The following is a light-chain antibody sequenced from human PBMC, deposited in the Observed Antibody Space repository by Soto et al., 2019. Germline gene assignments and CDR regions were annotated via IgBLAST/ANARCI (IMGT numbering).Light chain of an antibody. CDR2: SDN. V-gene: IGLV1-44*01. CDR1: RSNLGSNT. J-gene: IGLJ1*01. Sequence: QAVVTQPPSASGTPGQRVSISCSGSRSNLGSNTVNWYQQLPGTAPKLLIYSDNERPSGVPDRFSGYRSGTSASLAISGLQSEDEADYYCAARDDSLNGYVFGTGTKVTVL. CDR3: AARDDSLNGYV.